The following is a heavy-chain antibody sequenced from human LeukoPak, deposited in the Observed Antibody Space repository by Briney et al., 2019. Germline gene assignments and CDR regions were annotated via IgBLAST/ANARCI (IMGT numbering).Heavy chain of an antibody. CDR1: GGTFSSYA. CDR3: ARGLTGITGTTREYCFDY. V-gene: IGHV1-69*04. J-gene: IGHJ4*02. CDR2: IIPILGIA. D-gene: IGHD1-20*01. Sequence: SVKVSCKASGGTFSSYAISWVRQAPGQGLEWMGRIIPILGIANYAQKFQGRVTITADKSTSTAYMELSSLRSEDTAVYYCARGLTGITGTTREYCFDYWGQGTLVTVSS.